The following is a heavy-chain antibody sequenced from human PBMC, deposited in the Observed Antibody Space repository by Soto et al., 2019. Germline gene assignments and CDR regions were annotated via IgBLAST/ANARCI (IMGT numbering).Heavy chain of an antibody. J-gene: IGHJ6*02. CDR3: ARLHITGTTRRNYFYQGMDV. V-gene: IGHV4-4*02. D-gene: IGHD1-20*01. Sequence: QVQLQESGPGLVKPSGTLSLTCAVSGVSIDSTNWWTWVRQPPGKGLEWIGEIYHHGDTNYNPSLTSRVTLSVDKSKNQFSLTLTSVTAADTALYYCARLHITGTTRRNYFYQGMDVWGQGTAVTVSS. CDR1: GVSIDSTNW. CDR2: IYHHGDT.